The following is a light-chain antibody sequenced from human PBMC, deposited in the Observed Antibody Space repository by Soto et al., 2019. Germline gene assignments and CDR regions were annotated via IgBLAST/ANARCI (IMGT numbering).Light chain of an antibody. V-gene: IGKV1-39*01. J-gene: IGKJ2*01. CDR3: QQSYTTPVYT. CDR1: QNIIFY. Sequence: DIQMTQSPSSLSASVGDRVTITCRTNQNIIFYLNWYQQKPGKAPKLLIYAASNLQSGVPSRFSGSRSGTEFTLAISSLQPEDFATYFCQQSYTTPVYTFGQGTRLEIK. CDR2: AAS.